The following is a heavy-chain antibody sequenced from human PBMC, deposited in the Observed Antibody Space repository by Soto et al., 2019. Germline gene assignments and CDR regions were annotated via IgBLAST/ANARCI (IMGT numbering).Heavy chain of an antibody. D-gene: IGHD2-15*01. V-gene: IGHV4-59*11. CDR2: IYHTGSI. CDR3: AKLSAAERDSPLIIVFDS. CDR1: GVSMSGHF. J-gene: IGHJ4*02. Sequence: QVQLQESGPGLVKPSETLSLTCTVSGVSMSGHFWNWIRQTPGRGLEWIGYIYHTGSIQYNPSLKSRVTISIDTSKSQFSLKLKSVTAADTATYYCAKLSAAERDSPLIIVFDSWGQGALVTVSA.